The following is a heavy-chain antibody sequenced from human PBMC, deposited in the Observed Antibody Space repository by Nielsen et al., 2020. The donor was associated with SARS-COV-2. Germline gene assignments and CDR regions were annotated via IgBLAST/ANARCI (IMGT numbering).Heavy chain of an antibody. V-gene: IGHV1-8*02. CDR2: MNPNSGNT. CDR1: GYTFTSYG. Sequence: ASVKVSCKASGYTFTSYGISWVRQAPGQGLEWMGWMNPNSGNTGYAQKFQGRVTMTRNTSISTAYMELSSLRSEDTAVYYCARGPTVTTCDYWGQGTLVTVSS. J-gene: IGHJ4*02. D-gene: IGHD4-17*01. CDR3: ARGPTVTTCDY.